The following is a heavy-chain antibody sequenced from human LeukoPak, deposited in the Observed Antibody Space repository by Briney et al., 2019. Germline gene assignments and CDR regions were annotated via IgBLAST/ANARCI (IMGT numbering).Heavy chain of an antibody. Sequence: PSETLSLTCSVSGDPISSYHGSWIRQPAGKGLEGIGRNYTSGSTNHNPSLKSRVTMSVDTSKNQFSLKLSSVTAADTAVYYCARDHPDYGDFTDAFDIWGQGTMVTVSS. CDR2: NYTSGST. J-gene: IGHJ3*02. D-gene: IGHD4-17*01. V-gene: IGHV4-4*07. CDR1: GDPISSYH. CDR3: ARDHPDYGDFTDAFDI.